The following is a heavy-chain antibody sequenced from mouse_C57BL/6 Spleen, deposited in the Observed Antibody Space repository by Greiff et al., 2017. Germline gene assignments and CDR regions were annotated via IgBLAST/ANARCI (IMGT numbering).Heavy chain of an antibody. V-gene: IGHV1-69*01. Sequence: QVQLQQPGAELVMPGASVKLSCTASGYTFTSYWMHWVKQRPGQGLEWIGEIDPSDSYTNYNQKFKGKSTLTVDKSSSTAYMQLSSLTSEDSAVYYCARDYGSSYWYFDVWGTGTTVTVSS. CDR1: GYTFTSYW. J-gene: IGHJ1*03. CDR2: IDPSDSYT. CDR3: ARDYGSSYWYFDV. D-gene: IGHD1-1*01.